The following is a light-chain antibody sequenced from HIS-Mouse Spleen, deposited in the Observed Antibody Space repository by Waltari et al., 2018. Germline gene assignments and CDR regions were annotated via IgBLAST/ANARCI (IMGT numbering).Light chain of an antibody. J-gene: IGLJ1*01. Sequence: QSALTQPASVSGSPGQSITISCTGTSSDVGGYNYVSWYQQHPGKAPKLMIYEVSNRASGVANRLSGSKSGNTASLTISGLQAEDEADYYCSSYTSSSTPYVFGTGTKVTVL. CDR1: SSDVGGYNY. V-gene: IGLV2-14*01. CDR2: EVS. CDR3: SSYTSSSTPYV.